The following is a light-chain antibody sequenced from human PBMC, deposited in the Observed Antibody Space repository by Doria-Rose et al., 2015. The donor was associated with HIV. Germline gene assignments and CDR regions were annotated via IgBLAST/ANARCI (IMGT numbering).Light chain of an antibody. Sequence: AQPPESLGMSLGERATLNCKSNQSLLYTSKNYLAWYQQMPGQPHKCLIYWASTRQSGVPARFSGSGSGTDFTLTISSLEAEDVAVYYCQQYYDTPSFGPGTTVDIK. CDR1: QSLLYTSKNY. CDR3: QQYYDTPS. CDR2: WAS. V-gene: IGKV4-1*01. J-gene: IGKJ3*01.